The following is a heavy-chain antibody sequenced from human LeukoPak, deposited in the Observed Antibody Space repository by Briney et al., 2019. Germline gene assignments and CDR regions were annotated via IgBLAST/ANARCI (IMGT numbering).Heavy chain of an antibody. V-gene: IGHV1-18*01. CDR1: GYTFSSYG. Sequence: ASVKVSCKASGYTFSSYGISWVRQAPGQGLEWLGYISAYNGNTNYALKVQGRITMTTDTSTSTAYMEMRSLRSDDTAVYYCARDCSGSSCYWIHWGQGTLVTVSS. J-gene: IGHJ4*02. CDR3: ARDCSGSSCYWIH. CDR2: ISAYNGNT. D-gene: IGHD2-15*01.